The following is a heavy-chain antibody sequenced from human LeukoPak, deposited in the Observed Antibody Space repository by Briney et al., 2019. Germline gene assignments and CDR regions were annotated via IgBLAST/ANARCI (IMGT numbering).Heavy chain of an antibody. V-gene: IGHV3-7*01. Sequence: GGSLRLSCAASGFSFSSYGMSWVRQAPGKGLGWVANIKQDGSAKYYVDSVKGRFTISRDNAKNSLYLQMNSMRAEDTAVYYCARTPYCSSTSCYDYWGQGTLVTVSS. CDR1: GFSFSSYG. J-gene: IGHJ4*02. CDR3: ARTPYCSSTSCYDY. D-gene: IGHD2-2*01. CDR2: IKQDGSAK.